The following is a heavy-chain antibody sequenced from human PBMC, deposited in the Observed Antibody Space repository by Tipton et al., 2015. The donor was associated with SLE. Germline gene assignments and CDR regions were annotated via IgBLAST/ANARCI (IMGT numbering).Heavy chain of an antibody. CDR3: ARESWDYYYMDV. V-gene: IGHV4-59*11. J-gene: IGHJ6*03. D-gene: IGHD7-27*01. CDR1: GGSISNLY. Sequence: TLSLTCNVSGGSISNLYWSWIRQPPGKPLEWIGYVYYGGSTKYNPSLKSRVTISVDTSKNQFSLRLSSVTAADTAVYYCARESWDYYYMDVWGNGTTVTVSS. CDR2: VYYGGST.